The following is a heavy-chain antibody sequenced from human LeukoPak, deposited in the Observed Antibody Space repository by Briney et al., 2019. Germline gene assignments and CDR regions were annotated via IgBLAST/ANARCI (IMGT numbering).Heavy chain of an antibody. Sequence: SETLSLTCAVSGYSISSGYYWGWIRQPPGKGLEWIGSIYHSGSTYYNPSLKSRVTISVDTSKNQFSLKLSSVTAADTAVYYCARRPGYCTNGVCPTGNYWGQGTLVTVSS. CDR2: IYHSGST. V-gene: IGHV4-38-2*01. J-gene: IGHJ4*02. CDR1: GYSISSGYY. CDR3: ARRPGYCTNGVCPTGNY. D-gene: IGHD2-8*01.